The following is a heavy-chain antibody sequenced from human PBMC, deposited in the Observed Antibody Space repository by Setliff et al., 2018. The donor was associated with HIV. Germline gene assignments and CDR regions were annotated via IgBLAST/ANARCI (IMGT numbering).Heavy chain of an antibody. CDR3: ARDTNYYDSSGYYLGAFDI. D-gene: IGHD3-22*01. J-gene: IGHJ3*02. CDR1: GGTFSSYA. CDR2: IIPILGTA. V-gene: IGHV1-69*05. Sequence: ASVKVSCKASGGTFSSYAISWVRQAPGQGLEWMGGIIPILGTANYAQKFQGRVTITTDESTSTAYMELSSLRSEDTAVYYCARDTNYYDSSGYYLGAFDIWGQGTMVTVSS.